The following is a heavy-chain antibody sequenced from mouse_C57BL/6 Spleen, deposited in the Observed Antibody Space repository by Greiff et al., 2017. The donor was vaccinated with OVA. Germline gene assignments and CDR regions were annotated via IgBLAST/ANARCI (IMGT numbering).Heavy chain of an antibody. CDR3: ANYYYGSSYNYFDY. CDR1: GYTFTSYW. D-gene: IGHD1-1*01. CDR2: IYPGSGST. J-gene: IGHJ2*01. Sequence: VQLQQPGAELVKPGASVKMSCKASGYTFTSYWITWVKQRPGQGLEWIGDIYPGSGSTNYNEKFKSKATLTVDTSSTTAYMQLSSLTSEDAAVYYCANYYYGSSYNYFDYWGQGTTLTVSS. V-gene: IGHV1-55*01.